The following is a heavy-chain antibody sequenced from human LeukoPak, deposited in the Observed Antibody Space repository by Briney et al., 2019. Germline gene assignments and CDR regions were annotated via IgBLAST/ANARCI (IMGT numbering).Heavy chain of an antibody. V-gene: IGHV1-3*01. Sequence: ASVKVSCKASGYTFTSYAMHWVRQAPGQRLEWMGWINAGNGNTKYSQKFQGRVTITRDTSASTAYMELSSLRSEGTAVYYCARAIAAAGTSSWFDPWGQGTLVTVSS. CDR2: INAGNGNT. D-gene: IGHD6-13*01. CDR1: GYTFTSYA. J-gene: IGHJ5*02. CDR3: ARAIAAAGTSSWFDP.